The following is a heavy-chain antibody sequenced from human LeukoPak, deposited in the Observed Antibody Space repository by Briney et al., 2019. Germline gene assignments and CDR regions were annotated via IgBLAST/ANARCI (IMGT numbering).Heavy chain of an antibody. CDR3: ARYDVTQHAGFDS. D-gene: IGHD4-23*01. V-gene: IGHV3-23*01. Sequence: PGGSLRLSCAASGFTFSSYAMSWVRQAPGKGLEWVSAISGSGGSTYYADSVKGRFTISRDNSKNTLYLQMNSLRVEDSAVYHCARYDVTQHAGFDSWGQGTLVTVSS. CDR1: GFTFSSYA. CDR2: ISGSGGST. J-gene: IGHJ4*02.